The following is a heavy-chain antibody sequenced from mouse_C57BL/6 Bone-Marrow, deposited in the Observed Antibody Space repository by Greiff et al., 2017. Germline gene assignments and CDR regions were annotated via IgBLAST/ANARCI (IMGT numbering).Heavy chain of an antibody. Sequence: EVMLVESGGGLVKPGGSLKLSCAASGFTFSSYAMSWVRQTPEKRLEWVATISDGGSYTYYPDNVKGRFTISRDNAKNNRYLQMSDLKSEDTAMYYCARERFDYLDYWGQGTTVTVSS. CDR1: GFTFSSYA. V-gene: IGHV5-4*01. CDR3: ARERFDYLDY. J-gene: IGHJ2*01. CDR2: ISDGGSYT.